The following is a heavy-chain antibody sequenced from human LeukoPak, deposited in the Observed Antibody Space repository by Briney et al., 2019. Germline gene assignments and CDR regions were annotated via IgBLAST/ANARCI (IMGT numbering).Heavy chain of an antibody. CDR1: GFTFSGYW. J-gene: IGHJ6*02. CDR2: INEGGSVI. CDR3: ARVRTGFYGMDV. Sequence: GGSLRLSCAASGFTFSGYWMHWVRQAPGKGLEWVSRINEGGSVISYADSVKGRFTISRENAKNTVYLQMDSLRAEDTAVYYCARVRTGFYGMDVWGQGTTVTVSS. V-gene: IGHV3-74*01. D-gene: IGHD4-17*01.